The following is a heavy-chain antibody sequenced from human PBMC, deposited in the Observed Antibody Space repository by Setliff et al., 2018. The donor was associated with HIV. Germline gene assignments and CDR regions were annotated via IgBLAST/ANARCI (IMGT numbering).Heavy chain of an antibody. Sequence: SETLSLTCTVYGGSFSNYYTNWIRQPPGKGLEWIGELSPSGSTRSNPSLQSRVTISLDTSNNQFSLKLTSVTAADTAMYYCASFFVTTVTNQDYWGQGTPVTVSS. CDR1: GGSFSNYY. D-gene: IGHD4-17*01. CDR2: LSPSGST. CDR3: ASFFVTTVTNQDY. V-gene: IGHV4-34*01. J-gene: IGHJ4*02.